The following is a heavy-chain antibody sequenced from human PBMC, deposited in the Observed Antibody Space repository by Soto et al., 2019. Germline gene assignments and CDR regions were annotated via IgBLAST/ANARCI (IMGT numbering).Heavy chain of an antibody. V-gene: IGHV4-59*08. Sequence: TSETLCLTYTVSGASIGGYYWSWIRQSPGKGLEWIGYLYNTGSTIYNPSLKSRVTISVDTSKNQFSLKLNSMTAADTAVYYCARHNYGSGSTYFDYWGQGTLVTVSS. D-gene: IGHD3-10*01. CDR3: ARHNYGSGSTYFDY. J-gene: IGHJ4*02. CDR2: LYNTGST. CDR1: GASIGGYY.